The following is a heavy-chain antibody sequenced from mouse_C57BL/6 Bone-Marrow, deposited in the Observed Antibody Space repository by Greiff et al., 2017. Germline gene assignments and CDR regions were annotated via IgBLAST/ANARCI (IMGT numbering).Heavy chain of an antibody. CDR1: GFNIKDYY. J-gene: IGHJ3*01. CDR2: IDPEDGDT. V-gene: IGHV14-1*01. CDR3: TTGVPFAY. Sequence: EVQLQQSGAELVRPGASVKLSCTASGFNIKDYYMHWVKQRPEQGLEWIGRIDPEDGDTEYAPKFQGKATMTADTSSTTAYRQLRSLTSEDTAVYYCTTGVPFAYWGQGTLVTVSA.